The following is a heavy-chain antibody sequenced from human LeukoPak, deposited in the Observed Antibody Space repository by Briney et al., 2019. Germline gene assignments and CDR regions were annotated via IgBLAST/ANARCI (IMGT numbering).Heavy chain of an antibody. CDR2: ISSSSSHI. CDR1: GFTFSSYS. CDR3: ARDIAVAVKDAFDI. Sequence: GGSLRLSCAASGFTFSSYSMNWVRQAPGKGLGWVSSISSSSSHIYYADSVKGRFTISRDNAKNSLYLQMNSLRAEDTAVYYCARDIAVAVKDAFDIWGQGTMVTVSS. V-gene: IGHV3-21*01. D-gene: IGHD6-19*01. J-gene: IGHJ3*02.